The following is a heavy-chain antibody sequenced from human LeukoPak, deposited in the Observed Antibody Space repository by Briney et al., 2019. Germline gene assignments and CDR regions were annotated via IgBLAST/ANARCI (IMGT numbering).Heavy chain of an antibody. V-gene: IGHV1-69*13. CDR1: GGTFSSYA. D-gene: IGHD3-10*01. Sequence: SVKVSCKASGGTFSSYAISWVRQAPGQGLEWMGGIIPIFGTANYAQKFQGRVTITADESTSTAYMELSSLRSEDTAVYYCARGAYYGSGSYFDYWGQGTPVTVSP. J-gene: IGHJ4*02. CDR2: IIPIFGTA. CDR3: ARGAYYGSGSYFDY.